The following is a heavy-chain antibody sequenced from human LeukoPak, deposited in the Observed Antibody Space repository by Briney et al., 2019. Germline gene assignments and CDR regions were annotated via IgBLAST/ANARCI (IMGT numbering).Heavy chain of an antibody. V-gene: IGHV3-23*01. CDR2: ISGSGSHT. J-gene: IGHJ4*02. D-gene: IGHD3-22*01. CDR1: GFTFSGYA. CDR3: AKDISGYYRPSDY. Sequence: GGPLRLSCAPSGFTFSGYAMSSVRQAPGKGLEWVSSISGSGSHTYHADSVKGRFTISRDNSKNTLYLQMNSLRAEDTAVYYCAKDISGYYRPSDYWGQGTLVTVSS.